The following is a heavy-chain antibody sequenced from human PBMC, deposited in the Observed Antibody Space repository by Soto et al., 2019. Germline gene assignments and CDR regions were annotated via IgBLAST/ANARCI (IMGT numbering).Heavy chain of an antibody. CDR2: IYYSGST. V-gene: IGHV4-39*01. CDR3: ARSLGRSSSWYGEWFDP. CDR1: GGSISSSSYY. J-gene: IGHJ5*02. Sequence: SETLSLTCTVSGGSISSSSYYWGWIRQPPGKGLEWIGSIYYSGSTYYNPSLKSRVTISVDTSKNQFSLKLSSVTAADTAVYYCARSLGRSSSWYGEWFDPWGQGTLVTVSS. D-gene: IGHD6-13*01.